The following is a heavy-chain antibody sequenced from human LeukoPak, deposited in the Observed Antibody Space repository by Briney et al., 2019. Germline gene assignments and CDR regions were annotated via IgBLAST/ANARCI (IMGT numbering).Heavy chain of an antibody. CDR2: IYYSGST. V-gene: IGHV4-39*07. Sequence: MASETLSLTCTVSGDSISSSSHYWDWIRQPPGKGLEWIGTIYYSGSTYYNPSLKSRVTISVDTSKNQFSLKLTSVTAADTAVYYCARGGNEVTAHLVVYWGQGTLVTVSS. D-gene: IGHD2-21*02. CDR3: ARGGNEVTAHLVVY. J-gene: IGHJ4*02. CDR1: GDSISSSSHY.